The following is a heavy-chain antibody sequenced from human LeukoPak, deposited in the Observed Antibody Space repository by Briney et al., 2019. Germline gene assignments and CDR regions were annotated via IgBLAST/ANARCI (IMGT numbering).Heavy chain of an antibody. J-gene: IGHJ4*02. V-gene: IGHV1-46*01. D-gene: IGHD5-24*01. CDR2: IDPSGGST. CDR3: ARDFGEMPNY. CDR1: GYTFTRYY. Sequence: GASVKVSCNASGYTFTRYYMHWVRQAPGQGLEWMGIIDPSGGSTSYAQKFQGGVTMTRDATTSTVYLELSSLRSEDTAVYYCARDFGEMPNYWGQGTLVTVSS.